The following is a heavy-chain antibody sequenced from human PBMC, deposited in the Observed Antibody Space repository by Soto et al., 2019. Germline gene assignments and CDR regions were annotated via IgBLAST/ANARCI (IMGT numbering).Heavy chain of an antibody. J-gene: IGHJ6*03. CDR1: GYSFTSYW. Sequence: GESLKISCKGSGYSFTSYWIGWVRQMPGKGLEWMGIIYPGDSDTRYSPSFQGQVTISADKSISTAYLQWSSLKASDTAMYYCARHRDLGELSLHYYYYMDVWGKGTTVTVSS. V-gene: IGHV5-51*01. CDR3: ARHRDLGELSLHYYYYMDV. CDR2: IYPGDSDT. D-gene: IGHD3-16*02.